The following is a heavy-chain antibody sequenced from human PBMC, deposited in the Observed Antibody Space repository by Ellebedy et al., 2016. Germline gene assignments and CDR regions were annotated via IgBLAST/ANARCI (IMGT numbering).Heavy chain of an antibody. V-gene: IGHV3-23*01. J-gene: IGHJ5*02. D-gene: IGHD2/OR15-2a*01. Sequence: GGSLRLSCAAFGFTFSSYAMSWVRQAPGKGLEWVSAISGSGGSTYYADSVKGRFTISRDNAKNSLSLLMNSLRDDDTAVYSCARDQHFAFDLWGQGTLVTVSS. CDR2: ISGSGGST. CDR1: GFTFSSYA. CDR3: ARDQHFAFDL.